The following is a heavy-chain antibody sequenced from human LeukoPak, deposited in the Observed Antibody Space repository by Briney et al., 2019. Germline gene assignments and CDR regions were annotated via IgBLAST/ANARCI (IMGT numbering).Heavy chain of an antibody. D-gene: IGHD3-10*01. J-gene: IGHJ4*02. Sequence: ASVKVSCKASGYTFTGYYMHWVRQAPGQGLEWMGWINPNSGGTNYAQKFQGRVTMTRDTSISTAYMELSRLRSDDTAVYYCARVLSYYGSGSDYWGQGTLVTVSS. CDR1: GYTFTGYY. V-gene: IGHV1-2*02. CDR3: ARVLSYYGSGSDY. CDR2: INPNSGGT.